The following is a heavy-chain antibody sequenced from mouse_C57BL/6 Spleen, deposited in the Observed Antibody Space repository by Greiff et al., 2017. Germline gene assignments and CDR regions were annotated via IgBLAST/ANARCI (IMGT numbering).Heavy chain of an antibody. D-gene: IGHD2-4*01. V-gene: IGHV1-64*01. CDR3: ARGGGYDSYYAMDY. Sequence: QVQLQQPGAELVKPGASVKLSCKASGYTFTSYWMHWVKQRPGQGLEWIGMIHPNSGSTNYNEKFKSKATLTVDTSSSTAYMQLSSLTSEDSAVYYCARGGGYDSYYAMDYWGQGTSVTVSS. CDR2: IHPNSGST. CDR1: GYTFTSYW. J-gene: IGHJ4*01.